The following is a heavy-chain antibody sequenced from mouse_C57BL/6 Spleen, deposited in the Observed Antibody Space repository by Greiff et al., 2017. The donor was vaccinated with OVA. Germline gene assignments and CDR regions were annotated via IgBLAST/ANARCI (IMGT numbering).Heavy chain of an antibody. CDR3: TGYYGYDRYFDV. CDR2: IYPGNSDT. J-gene: IGHJ1*03. V-gene: IGHV1-5*01. Sequence: EVQLQQSGTVLARPGASVKMSCKTSGYTFTSYWMHWVKQRPGPGLEWIGAIYPGNSDTSYNQKFKGKAKLTAVTSASTAYMELSSLTNEDSAVYYCTGYYGYDRYFDVWGTGTTVTVSS. CDR1: GYTFTSYW. D-gene: IGHD2-2*01.